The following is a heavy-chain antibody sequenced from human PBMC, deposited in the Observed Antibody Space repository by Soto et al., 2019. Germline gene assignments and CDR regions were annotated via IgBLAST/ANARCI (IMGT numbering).Heavy chain of an antibody. V-gene: IGHV1-69*06. Sequence: QVQLVQSGAEMRKPGSSLRVSCKASGGTFSDFAFSWVRQAPGQGLEWMGGIVPRFGSPNYAQKFGGRVTISADTSTSTVYMEVSCLRVDDTAVYFCARDRIQLRLGKYSFNGMDVWGQGTTITVSS. CDR2: IVPRFGSP. D-gene: IGHD3-16*01. CDR3: ARDRIQLRLGKYSFNGMDV. J-gene: IGHJ6*02. CDR1: GGTFSDFA.